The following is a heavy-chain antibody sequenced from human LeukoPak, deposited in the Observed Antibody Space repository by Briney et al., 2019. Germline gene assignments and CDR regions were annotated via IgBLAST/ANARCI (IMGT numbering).Heavy chain of an antibody. J-gene: IGHJ4*02. CDR2: ISGSGGST. CDR3: AGAGAQPLLYPYFDY. CDR1: GFTFSSYA. Sequence: PGGSLRLSCAASGFTFSSYAMSWVRQAPGKGLEWVSAISGSGGSTYYADSVKGRFTISRDNSKNSLYLQMNSLRAEDTALYYCAGAGAQPLLYPYFDYWGQGTLVSVSS. D-gene: IGHD2-2*02. V-gene: IGHV3-23*01.